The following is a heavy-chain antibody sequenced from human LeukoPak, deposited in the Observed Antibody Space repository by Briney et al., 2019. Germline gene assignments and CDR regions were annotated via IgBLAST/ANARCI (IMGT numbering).Heavy chain of an antibody. Sequence: ASVKVSCKASAYTFISYYIHWVRQAPGQGLECRGMINPSGGSTTYVQKFQGRVTMPRVTSSSTVYMELSSMTSGNTAHYYCARDGGRARSWFAPWGQGTLVTVSS. CDR3: ARDGGRARSWFAP. CDR2: INPSGGST. J-gene: IGHJ5*02. CDR1: AYTFISYY. V-gene: IGHV1-46*01. D-gene: IGHD3-16*01.